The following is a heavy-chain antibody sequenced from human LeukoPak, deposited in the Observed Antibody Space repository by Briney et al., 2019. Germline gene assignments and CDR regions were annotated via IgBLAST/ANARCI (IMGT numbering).Heavy chain of an antibody. CDR2: IKGDGNEK. D-gene: IGHD3-10*01. J-gene: IGHJ5*01. Sequence: QSGGSLRLSCAASGFTFSTYSMNWVRQAPGKGLEWVANIKGDGNEKNYVDSVKGRFSISRDNARNSLYLQMDSLRAEDTAVYYCAKEGAYPIITYDSWGQGALVTVSS. V-gene: IGHV3-7*01. CDR3: AKEGAYPIITYDS. CDR1: GFTFSTYS.